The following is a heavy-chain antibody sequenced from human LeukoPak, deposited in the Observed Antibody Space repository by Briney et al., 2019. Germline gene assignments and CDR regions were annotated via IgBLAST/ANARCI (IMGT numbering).Heavy chain of an antibody. D-gene: IGHD3-22*01. CDR1: GGTFSSYA. CDR3: ARSPYDSSGYYYNYFQH. V-gene: IGHV1-69*05. CDR2: IIPSFGTA. Sequence: SVKVSCKASGGTFSSYAISWVRQAPGQGLEWMGRIIPSFGTANCAQKFQGRVTITTDESTSTAYMELSSLRSEDTAVYYCARSPYDSSGYYYNYFQHWGQGTLVTVSS. J-gene: IGHJ1*01.